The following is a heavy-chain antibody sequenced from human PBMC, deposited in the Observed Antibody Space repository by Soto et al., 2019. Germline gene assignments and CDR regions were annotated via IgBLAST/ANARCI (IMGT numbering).Heavy chain of an antibody. CDR1: GFTFSSYG. V-gene: IGHV3-30*18. D-gene: IGHD2-21*01. Sequence: GSLRLSCAASGFTFSSYGMHWVRQAPGKGLEWVAVISYDGSNRYYADSVKGRFTISRDNSKNTLYLQMNSLRAEDTAVYYCAKDRERILYYYGMDVWGQGTTVTVSS. J-gene: IGHJ6*02. CDR2: ISYDGSNR. CDR3: AKDRERILYYYGMDV.